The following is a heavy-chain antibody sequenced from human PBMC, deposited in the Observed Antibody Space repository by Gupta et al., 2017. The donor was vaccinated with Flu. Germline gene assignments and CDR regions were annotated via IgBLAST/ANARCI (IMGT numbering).Heavy chain of an antibody. V-gene: IGHV4-34*01. CDR3: ARLLVGQLPISYGMDV. J-gene: IGHJ6*02. CDR1: GGSFSGYY. CDR2: INHSGST. Sequence: QVQLQQWGAGLLKPSETLSLTCAVYGGSFSGYYWSWIRQPPGKGLEWIGEINHSGSTNYNPSLKSRVTISVDTSKNQFSLKLSSVTAADTAVYYCARLLVGQLPISYGMDVWGQGTTVTVSS. D-gene: IGHD2-2*01.